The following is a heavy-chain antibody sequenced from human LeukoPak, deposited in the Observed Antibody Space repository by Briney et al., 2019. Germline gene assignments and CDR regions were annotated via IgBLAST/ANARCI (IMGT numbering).Heavy chain of an antibody. J-gene: IGHJ4*02. CDR3: AKDRGADYFDY. CDR1: GFTFSSYS. CDR2: IRYDGTKK. Sequence: GGSLRLSCAASGFTFSSYSIHWVRQAPGKGLEWVAFIRYDGTKKSYADSVKGRFTISRDNSKNTLYLQMNSLRAEDTAVYYCAKDRGADYFDYWGQGTLVTVSS. V-gene: IGHV3-30*02.